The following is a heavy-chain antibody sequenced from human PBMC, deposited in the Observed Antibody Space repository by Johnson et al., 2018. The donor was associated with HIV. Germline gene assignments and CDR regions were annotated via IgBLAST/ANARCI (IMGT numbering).Heavy chain of an antibody. J-gene: IGHJ3*02. CDR3: AKESYRSSLWAFDI. V-gene: IGHV3-20*04. D-gene: IGHD6-6*01. CDR2: ISWDSGSI. Sequence: VQLVESGGGVVRPGGSLRLSCAASGFTFDDYGMSWVRQGPGKGLEWVSGISWDSGSIGYADSVKGRFTISRDNAKNSLYLQMNSLRAEDTALYYCAKESYRSSLWAFDIWGQGTMVTVSS. CDR1: GFTFDDYG.